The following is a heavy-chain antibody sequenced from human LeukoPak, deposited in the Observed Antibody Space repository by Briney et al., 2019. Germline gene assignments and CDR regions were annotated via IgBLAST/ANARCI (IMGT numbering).Heavy chain of an antibody. CDR1: GFILRSYA. CDR3: AKGSIAAHDAKTTLDY. V-gene: IGHV3-23*01. CDR2: ISGSRGST. J-gene: IGHJ4*02. Sequence: GGSLRLSCAASGFILRSYAMSWVRQAPGKGLEWVSAISGSRGSTYYADSVRGRFTISRDNSKNTLYVQMNSLRVEDTAVYYCAKGSIAAHDAKTTLDYWGQGTLVTVSS. D-gene: IGHD6-13*01.